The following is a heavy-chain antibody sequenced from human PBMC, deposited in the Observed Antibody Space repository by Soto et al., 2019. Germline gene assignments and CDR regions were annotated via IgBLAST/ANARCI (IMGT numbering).Heavy chain of an antibody. CDR1: GYTFTSYY. CDR3: PRSESEYYGMDV. J-gene: IGHJ6*02. V-gene: IGHV1-46*01. D-gene: IGHD3-10*01. CDR2: INPSSGNT. Sequence: ASVKVSCKASGYTFTSYYIHWVRQAPGQGLEWMGIINPSSGNTIYAQKFQGRVTMTRDTSTSTAYMELSCLRSEATAVYYCPRSESEYYGMDVWGQGTTVTVSS.